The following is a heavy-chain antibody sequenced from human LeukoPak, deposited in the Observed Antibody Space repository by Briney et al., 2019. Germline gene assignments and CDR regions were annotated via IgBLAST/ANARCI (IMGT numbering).Heavy chain of an antibody. CDR1: GCTFSSFA. CDR3: AKNCRGLPDEPFDY. D-gene: IGHD4-17*01. CDR2: ISGRGDTT. J-gene: IGHJ4*02. V-gene: IGHV3-23*01. Sequence: GGSLRLSCAASGCTFSSFAMSLVRQAPGKGLEWVSAISGRGDTTYYADSVKGRFTISRDNSKNTLYVQMNSLRAEDTALYYCAKNCRGLPDEPFDYWGQGTLVTVSS.